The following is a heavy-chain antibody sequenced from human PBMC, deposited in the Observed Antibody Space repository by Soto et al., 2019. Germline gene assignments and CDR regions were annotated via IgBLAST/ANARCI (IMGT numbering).Heavy chain of an antibody. D-gene: IGHD6-19*01. CDR1: GFTFAGYG. V-gene: IGHV3-33*01. CDR3: ARVNGDGWGIFDS. Sequence: QVHLVESGGGVVQPGKSLRLSCAASGFTFAGYGMHWVCQAPGKGLEWVAVIWNDGNKKYYADSVKGRFTISRDNSQNTLYLQMDSLRVEDTAVYSCARVNGDGWGIFDSWGPGTLVTVSS. J-gene: IGHJ4*02. CDR2: IWNDGNKK.